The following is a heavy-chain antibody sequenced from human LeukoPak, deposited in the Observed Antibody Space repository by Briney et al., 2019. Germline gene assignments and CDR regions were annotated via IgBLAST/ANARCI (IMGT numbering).Heavy chain of an antibody. CDR2: ISYDGSNK. CDR1: GFTFSSYG. CDR3: AKANSDYDILTGYIPIDY. J-gene: IGHJ4*02. V-gene: IGHV3-30*18. Sequence: GGSLRLSCAASGFTFSSYGMHWVRQAPGKGLEWVAVISYDGSNKYYADSVKGRFTISRDNSKNTLYLQMNSLRAEDTAVYYCAKANSDYDILTGYIPIDYWGQGTLVTVSS. D-gene: IGHD3-9*01.